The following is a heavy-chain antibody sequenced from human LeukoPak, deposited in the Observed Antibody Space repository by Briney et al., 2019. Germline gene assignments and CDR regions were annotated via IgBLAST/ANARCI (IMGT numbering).Heavy chain of an antibody. V-gene: IGHV4-4*07. CDR2: IYTSGST. Sequence: PSETLSLTCTVSGGSTSSYYWSWIRQPAGKGLEWIGRIYTSGSTNYNPSLKSRVTMSVDTSKNQFSLKLSSVTAADTAVYYCARDRPPICSGGSCPPGNWFDPWGQGTLVTVSS. D-gene: IGHD2-15*01. CDR1: GGSTSSYY. CDR3: ARDRPPICSGGSCPPGNWFDP. J-gene: IGHJ5*02.